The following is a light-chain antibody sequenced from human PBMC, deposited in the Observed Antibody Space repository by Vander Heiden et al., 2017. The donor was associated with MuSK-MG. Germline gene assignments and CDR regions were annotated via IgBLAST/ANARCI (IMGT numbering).Light chain of an antibody. Sequence: EIVMTQSPSTLSVSPGERATLPCRASQTVSSNLAWYHQKPGQAPRLLIYGASTRATGIQARFSGSESGTESTLTIRSLQSEDFAVYSCQQDNNWLFYTFGQGTKLEIK. V-gene: IGKV3-15*01. J-gene: IGKJ2*01. CDR3: QQDNNWLFYT. CDR2: GAS. CDR1: QTVSSN.